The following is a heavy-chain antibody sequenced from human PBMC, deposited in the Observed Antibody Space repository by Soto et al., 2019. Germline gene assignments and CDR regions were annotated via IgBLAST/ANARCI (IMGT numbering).Heavy chain of an antibody. D-gene: IGHD3-10*01. CDR3: TRDTPLTMATMY. Sequence: PGGSLRLSCTASGFTFGDYAMSWFRQAPGKGLEWVGFIRSKAYGGTAEYAASVKGRFTISRDDSKSIAYLQMNSLKTEDTAVYYCTRDTPLTMATMYWGQGTLVTVSS. CDR1: GFTFGDYA. V-gene: IGHV3-49*03. CDR2: IRSKAYGGTA. J-gene: IGHJ4*02.